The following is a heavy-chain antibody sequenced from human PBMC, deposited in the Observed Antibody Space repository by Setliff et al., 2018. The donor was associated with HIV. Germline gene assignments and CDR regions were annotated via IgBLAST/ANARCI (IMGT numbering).Heavy chain of an antibody. V-gene: IGHV3-33*01. J-gene: IGHJ6*03. D-gene: IGHD3-10*01. CDR3: ARDRVESFWDGELKYMDV. CDR2: MGDDGSDK. Sequence: LRLSCAAAGFTFQNYGIHWVRQAPGKGLEWVAVMGDDGSDKYYADSVKGRFTIFRDNSKNTLYLQMNSLRAEDTAVYYCARDRVESFWDGELKYMDVWGKGTTVTVSS. CDR1: GFTFQNYG.